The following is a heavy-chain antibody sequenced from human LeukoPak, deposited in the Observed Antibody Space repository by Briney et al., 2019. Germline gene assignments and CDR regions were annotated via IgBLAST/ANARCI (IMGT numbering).Heavy chain of an antibody. CDR1: GGSISSYY. J-gene: IGHJ4*02. CDR2: FYYSGNT. Sequence: SETLSLTCTVSGGSISSYYWSWIRQPPGKGLEWIGYFYYSGNTNYNPSLKSRVTISIDTSKNQVSLKLSSVTAADTAVYYCARFHDYGGNRYFDYWGQGTLVTVSS. D-gene: IGHD4-23*01. CDR3: ARFHDYGGNRYFDY. V-gene: IGHV4-59*01.